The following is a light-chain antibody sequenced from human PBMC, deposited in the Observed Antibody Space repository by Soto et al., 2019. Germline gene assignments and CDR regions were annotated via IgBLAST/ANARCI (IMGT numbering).Light chain of an antibody. CDR3: QHYQSGHPIS. CDR2: GAS. J-gene: IGKJ5*01. Sequence: ILLTHSPDTLSLSPGERATLSCRAAQSVGTRLACYQHNPGQAPRLLISGASSRAPGIPDRFTGGLSETSFTLSICRLEPEDFALYYCQHYQSGHPISFGQGTRWRL. CDR1: QSVGTR. V-gene: IGKV3-20*01.